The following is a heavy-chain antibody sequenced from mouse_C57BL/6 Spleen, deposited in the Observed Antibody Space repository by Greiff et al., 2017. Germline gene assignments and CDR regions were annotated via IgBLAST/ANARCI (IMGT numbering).Heavy chain of an antibody. J-gene: IGHJ1*03. CDR3: VRRCGYYFLDV. CDR1: GFSFNTYA. CDR2: IRSKSNNYAT. D-gene: IGHD2-3*01. V-gene: IGHV10-1*01. Sequence: VQLKQSGGGLVQPKGSLKLSCAASGFSFNTYAMNWVRQAPGKGLEWVARIRSKSNNYATYYADSVKYRFTITRDDSESMLYLQMNNFKTEDTAMYYCVRRCGYYFLDVWGTGTTVTVSS.